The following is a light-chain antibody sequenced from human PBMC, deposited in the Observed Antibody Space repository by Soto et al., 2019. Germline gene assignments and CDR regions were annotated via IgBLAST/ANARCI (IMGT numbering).Light chain of an antibody. Sequence: IVMTQSPDSLAVSLGERATINCKSSQNLLYGSNNKNYLAWLQQRPGQPPKLLIYWASTRASGVPDRFTGSGSGTDFTLTISRLQAEDVAVYYCQQYYTTPFTFGGGTKVDMK. CDR3: QQYYTTPFT. V-gene: IGKV4-1*01. CDR2: WAS. CDR1: QNLLYGSNNKNY. J-gene: IGKJ4*01.